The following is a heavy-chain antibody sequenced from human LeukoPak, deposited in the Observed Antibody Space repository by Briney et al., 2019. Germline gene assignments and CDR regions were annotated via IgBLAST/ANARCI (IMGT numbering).Heavy chain of an antibody. CDR3: ARSGTSLYYDILTGYYCFDY. J-gene: IGHJ4*02. D-gene: IGHD3-9*01. Sequence: SETLSLTCTVSGGSISSYYWSWIRQPAGKGLEWIGRIYTSGSTNYNPSLKSRVTMSVDTPKNQFSLKLSSVTAADTAVYYCARSGTSLYYDILTGYYCFDYWGQGTLVTVSS. V-gene: IGHV4-4*07. CDR2: IYTSGST. CDR1: GGSISSYY.